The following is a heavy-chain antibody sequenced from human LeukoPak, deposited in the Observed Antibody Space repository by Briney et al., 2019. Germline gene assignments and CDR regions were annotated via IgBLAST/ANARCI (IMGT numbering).Heavy chain of an antibody. V-gene: IGHV3-21*01. CDR1: GFTFSSYS. D-gene: IGHD1-1*01. J-gene: IGHJ4*02. CDR2: ISSSSSYI. Sequence: GGSLRLSCAASGFTFSSYSMTWVRQAPGKGLEWVSSISSSSSYIHYADSVKGRFTISRDNAKNSLYLQMNSLRAEDTAVYYCAREEAGTFDYWGQGTLVTVSS. CDR3: AREEAGTFDY.